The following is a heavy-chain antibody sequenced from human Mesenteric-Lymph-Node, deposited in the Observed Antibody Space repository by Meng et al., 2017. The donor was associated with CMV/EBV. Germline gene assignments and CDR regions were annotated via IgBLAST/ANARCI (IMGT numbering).Heavy chain of an antibody. CDR3: ARVNVVVPAARSGDFDY. CDR2: IRYDGSNK. CDR1: GFTFSSYG. J-gene: IGHJ4*02. Sequence: GESLKISCAASGFTFSSYGMHWVRQAPGKGLEWVAFIRYDGSNKYYADSVKGRFTISRDNAKNSLYLQMNSLRAEDTAVYYCARVNVVVPAARSGDFDYWGQGTLVTVSS. D-gene: IGHD2-2*01. V-gene: IGHV3-30*02.